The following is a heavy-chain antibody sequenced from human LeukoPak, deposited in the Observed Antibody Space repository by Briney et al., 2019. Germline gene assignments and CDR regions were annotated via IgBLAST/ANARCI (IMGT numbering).Heavy chain of an antibody. CDR1: GYSFTSYW. CDR2: IYPGDSDT. D-gene: IGHD1-26*01. V-gene: IGHV5-51*01. Sequence: GESLKTSCKGSGYSFTSYWIGWVRQMPGKGLEWMGIIYPGDSDTRYSPSFQGQVTISADKSISTAYLQWSSLKASDTAMYYCARPRGGSYSPLDAFDIWGQGTMVTVSS. J-gene: IGHJ3*02. CDR3: ARPRGGSYSPLDAFDI.